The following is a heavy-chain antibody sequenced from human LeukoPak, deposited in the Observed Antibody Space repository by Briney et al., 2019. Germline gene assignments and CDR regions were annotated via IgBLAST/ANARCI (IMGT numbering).Heavy chain of an antibody. CDR2: IKPSGGST. J-gene: IGHJ5*02. V-gene: IGHV1-46*01. Sequence: ASVKVSCKASGYTFTSYYMHWVRQAPGQGLEWMGIIKPSGGSTTYAQKFPGRVTMTRDTSTSTVYMELSSLRSEDTAVYYCARGVYSSSSVNWFDPWGQGTLVTVSS. CDR3: ARGVYSSSSVNWFDP. CDR1: GYTFTSYY. D-gene: IGHD6-6*01.